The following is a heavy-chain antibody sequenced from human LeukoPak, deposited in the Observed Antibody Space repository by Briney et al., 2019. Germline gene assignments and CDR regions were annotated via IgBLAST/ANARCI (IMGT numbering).Heavy chain of an antibody. Sequence: GGSLRLSCAASGFTFSSFAINWVRQAPGKGLEWVSVITGSGSGADYADSVKGRFTISRDNSKNTLYLQMNSLRAEDTAVYYCAKWEVTTRFDYWGQGTLVTVSS. CDR3: AKWEVTTRFDY. V-gene: IGHV3-23*01. CDR2: ITGSGSGA. D-gene: IGHD5-12*01. J-gene: IGHJ4*02. CDR1: GFTFSSFA.